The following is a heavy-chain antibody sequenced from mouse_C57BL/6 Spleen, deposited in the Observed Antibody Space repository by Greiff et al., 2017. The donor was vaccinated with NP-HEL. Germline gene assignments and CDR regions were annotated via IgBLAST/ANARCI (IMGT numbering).Heavy chain of an antibody. CDR3: TTELLRFFFDY. V-gene: IGHV14-1*01. CDR1: GFNIKDYY. CDR2: IDPEDGDT. J-gene: IGHJ2*01. Sequence: EVKLQESGAELVRPGASVKLSFTASGFNIKDYYMHWVKQRPEQGLEWIGRIDPEDGDTEYAPKFQGKATMTADTSSNTAYLQLSSLTSEDTAVYYCTTELLRFFFDYWGQGTTLTVSS. D-gene: IGHD1-1*01.